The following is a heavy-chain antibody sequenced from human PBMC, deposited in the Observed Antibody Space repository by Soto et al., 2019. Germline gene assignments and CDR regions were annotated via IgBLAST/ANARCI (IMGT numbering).Heavy chain of an antibody. Sequence: SVKVSCKASGGTFSSYAISWVRQAPGQGLEWMGGIIPIFGTANYAQKFQGRVTITADESTSTAYMELSSLRSEDTAVYYCARDYGSGSSYYYGMDVWGQGTTVTVS. D-gene: IGHD3-10*01. J-gene: IGHJ6*02. CDR1: GGTFSSYA. CDR3: ARDYGSGSSYYYGMDV. V-gene: IGHV1-69*13. CDR2: IIPIFGTA.